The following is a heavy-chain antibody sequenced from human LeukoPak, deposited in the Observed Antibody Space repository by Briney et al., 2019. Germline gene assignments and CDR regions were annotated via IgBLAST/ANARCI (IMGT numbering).Heavy chain of an antibody. CDR2: INHSEST. J-gene: IGHJ4*02. Sequence: SGPLSLTSAVYGGSFSGYYWSWIRRPPGKGLEWMGEINHSESTNYNPSLKSRVTISVDTSKNQFSLKLSSVTAADTAVYYCARTGHCSGGSCYSSDYWGQGTLVTVSS. D-gene: IGHD2-15*01. CDR1: GGSFSGYY. V-gene: IGHV4-34*01. CDR3: ARTGHCSGGSCYSSDY.